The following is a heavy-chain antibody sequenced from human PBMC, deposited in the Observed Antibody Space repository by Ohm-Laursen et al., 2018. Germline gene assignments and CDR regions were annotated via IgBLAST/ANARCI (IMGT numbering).Heavy chain of an antibody. J-gene: IGHJ4*02. V-gene: IGHV3-49*04. CDR3: TRVRAGGSAGGLFDY. CDR1: GFTFSNAW. CDR2: IRSKAYGGTT. D-gene: IGHD1-26*01. Sequence: SLRLSCTASGFTFSNAWMSWVRQAPGKGLEWVGFIRSKAYGGTTEYAASVKGRFTISRDDSKSIAYLQMNSLKTEDTAVYYCTRVRAGGSAGGLFDYWGQGTLVTVSS.